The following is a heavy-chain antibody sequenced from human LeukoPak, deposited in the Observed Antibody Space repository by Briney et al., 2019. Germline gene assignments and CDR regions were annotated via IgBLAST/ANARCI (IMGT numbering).Heavy chain of an antibody. Sequence: ASVKVSCKASGYTFTSYGISWVRQAPGQGLEWMGWMNPNSGNTGYAQKFQGRVTMTRNTSISTAYMELSSLRSEDTAVYYCARGSSWYISDYWGQGTLVTVSS. D-gene: IGHD6-13*01. J-gene: IGHJ4*02. CDR2: MNPNSGNT. V-gene: IGHV1-8*02. CDR1: GYTFTSYG. CDR3: ARGSSWYISDY.